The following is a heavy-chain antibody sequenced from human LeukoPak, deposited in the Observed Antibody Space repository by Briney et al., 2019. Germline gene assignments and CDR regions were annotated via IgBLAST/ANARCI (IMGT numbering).Heavy chain of an antibody. CDR3: ARVASKGGMDV. Sequence: PETLSLTCTVSGGSISSYHWSWIRQPPGKGLEWIGYTHYGGSTTYNPSLRSRVTVSLDKYNNQFSLRLTSVTAADTAVYYCARVASKGGMDVWGQGTTVTVSS. CDR1: GGSISSYH. V-gene: IGHV4-59*01. J-gene: IGHJ6*02. CDR2: THYGGST.